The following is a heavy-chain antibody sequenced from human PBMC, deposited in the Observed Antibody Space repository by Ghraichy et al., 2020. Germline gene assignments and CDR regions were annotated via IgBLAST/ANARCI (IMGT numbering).Heavy chain of an antibody. J-gene: IGHJ6*02. Sequence: SETLSLTCTVSGGSISSYYWSWIRQPAGKGLEWIGRIYASGSTRYNPSLKSRVTMSIDTSTNQFSLNLSSVTAADTAVYYRARDTAVAGTYYYYGLDVWGQGTTVTVSS. CDR3: ARDTAVAGTYYYYGLDV. V-gene: IGHV4-4*07. CDR2: IYASGST. CDR1: GGSISSYY. D-gene: IGHD6-19*01.